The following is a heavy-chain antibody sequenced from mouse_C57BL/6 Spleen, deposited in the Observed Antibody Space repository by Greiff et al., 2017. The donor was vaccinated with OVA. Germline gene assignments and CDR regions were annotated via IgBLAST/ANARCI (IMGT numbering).Heavy chain of an antibody. Sequence: EVQLQQSGPELVKPGASVKIPCKASGYTFTDYNMDWVKQSHGKSLEWIGDINPNNGGTIYNQKFKGKATLTVDKSSSTAYMELRSLTSEDTAVYYCARSERYSAYSNYSAWFAYWGQGTLVTVSA. CDR1: GYTFTDYN. CDR2: INPNNGGT. V-gene: IGHV1-18*01. CDR3: ARSERYSAYSNYSAWFAY. J-gene: IGHJ3*01. D-gene: IGHD2-5*01.